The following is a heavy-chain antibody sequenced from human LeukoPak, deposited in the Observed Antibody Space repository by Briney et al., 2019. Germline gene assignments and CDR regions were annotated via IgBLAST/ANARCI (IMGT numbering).Heavy chain of an antibody. D-gene: IGHD3-22*01. J-gene: IGHJ4*02. V-gene: IGHV4-59*01. CDR1: GASISSYD. CDR2: ISRSGST. CDR3: ARGSSGYYPY. Sequence: SETLSLTCSVSGASISSYDWSWIRQPPGMALEWIGCISRSGSTNYNPSLKSRVTISADTSKSQFSLKLSSVTTADTAAYFCARGSSGYYPYWGRGTLVTVSS.